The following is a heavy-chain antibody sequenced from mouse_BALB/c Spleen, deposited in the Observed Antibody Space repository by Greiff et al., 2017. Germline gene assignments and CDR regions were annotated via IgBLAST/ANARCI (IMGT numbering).Heavy chain of an antibody. CDR1: GFTFSSYG. CDR2: INSNGGST. J-gene: IGHJ3*01. D-gene: IGHD3-2*01. CDR3: ARGDSSGYVWFAY. V-gene: IGHV5-6-3*01. Sequence: DVKLVESGGGLVQPGGSLKLSCAASGFTFSSYGMSWVRQTPDKRLELVATINSNGGSTYYPDSVKGRFTISRDNAKNTLYLQMSSLKSEDTAMYYCARGDSSGYVWFAYWGQGTLVTVSA.